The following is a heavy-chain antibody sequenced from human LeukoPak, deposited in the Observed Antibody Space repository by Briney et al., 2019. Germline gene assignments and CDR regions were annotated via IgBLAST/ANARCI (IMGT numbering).Heavy chain of an antibody. CDR3: ASRYCSGGSCYPYYYYYGMDV. J-gene: IGHJ6*02. D-gene: IGHD2-15*01. V-gene: IGHV3-53*01. CDR1: GFTVSSNY. CDR2: IYSGGST. Sequence: GRSLRLSCAASGFTVSSNYMSWVRQAPGKGLEWVSVIYSGGSTYYADSVKGRFTISRDNSKNTLYLQMNSLRAEDTAVYYCASRYCSGGSCYPYYYYYGMDVWGQGTTVTVSS.